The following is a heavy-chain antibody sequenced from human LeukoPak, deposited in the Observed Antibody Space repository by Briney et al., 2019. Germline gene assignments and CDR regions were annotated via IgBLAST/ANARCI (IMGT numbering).Heavy chain of an antibody. V-gene: IGHV4-59*08. CDR3: ARHRYYYGSGSYYNAGYYYYMDV. CDR1: GCTISGYY. Sequence: SETLSLTCTVSGCTISGYYWSWIRQAPGKGLESMGVIYYTGSTNYNPSLESRVTISVDTSKNQFSLKLRSVTAADTAVYYCARHRYYYGSGSYYNAGYYYYMDVWGKGTTVTISS. D-gene: IGHD3-10*01. J-gene: IGHJ6*03. CDR2: IYYTGST.